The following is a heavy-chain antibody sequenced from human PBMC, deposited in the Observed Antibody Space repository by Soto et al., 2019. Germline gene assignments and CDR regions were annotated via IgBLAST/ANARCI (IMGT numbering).Heavy chain of an antibody. Sequence: QVQLVQSGAEVKKPGSSVKVSCKASGGTFSSYAISWVRQAPGQGLEWMGGIIPIFGTANYAQKFQGRVTXXAXESXSTAYMELSSLRSEDTAVHYCAITSGSYRFSAFDIWGQGTMVTVSS. CDR3: AITSGSYRFSAFDI. CDR2: IIPIFGTA. CDR1: GGTFSSYA. V-gene: IGHV1-69*12. J-gene: IGHJ3*02. D-gene: IGHD1-26*01.